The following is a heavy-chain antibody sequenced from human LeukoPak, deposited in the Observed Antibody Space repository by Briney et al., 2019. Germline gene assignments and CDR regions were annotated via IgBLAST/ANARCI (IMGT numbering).Heavy chain of an antibody. CDR2: MNPNSGNT. D-gene: IGHD3-10*01. CDR3: ARGVSSSGSYWSFDP. V-gene: IGHV1-8*01. CDR1: GYTFTSYD. Sequence: ASVKVSCKASGYTFTSYDINWVRQATGQGLEWMGWMNPNSGNTGYAQKFQGRVTMTRDNSISTAYMELSSLRSEDTAVYYCARGVSSSGSYWSFDPWGQGTLVTVSS. J-gene: IGHJ5*02.